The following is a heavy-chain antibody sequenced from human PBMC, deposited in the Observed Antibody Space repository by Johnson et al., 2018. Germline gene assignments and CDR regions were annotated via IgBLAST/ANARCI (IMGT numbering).Heavy chain of an antibody. CDR3: TTYYDIVTGDPRGAFDI. V-gene: IGHV3-15*01. D-gene: IGHD3-9*01. J-gene: IGHJ3*02. CDR1: GFTFSNAW. CDR2: IKSKTDGGAP. Sequence: VQLVQSGGGLVKPGGSLRLSCAASGFTFSNAWMSWVRQAPGKGLEWVGRIKSKTDGGAPDDAAPVKGRFTISRDDSKNTLELQMNSLKTEDTAVYYCTTYYDIVTGDPRGAFDIWGQGTRVTVSS.